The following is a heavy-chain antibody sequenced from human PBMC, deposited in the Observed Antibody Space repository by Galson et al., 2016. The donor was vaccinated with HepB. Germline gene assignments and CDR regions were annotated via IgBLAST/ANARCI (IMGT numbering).Heavy chain of an antibody. V-gene: IGHV3-48*02. CDR3: ARDDYFRLGY. Sequence: SLRLSCAASGFIFSVYNMNWARQAPGKGLEWIARITSSSDTMYYADSVKGRFTISRDNAKNSLYLEMNSLRDEDTAVCYCARDDYFRLGYWGQGTLVTVSS. J-gene: IGHJ4*02. D-gene: IGHD3-16*01. CDR1: GFIFSVYN. CDR2: ITSSSDTM.